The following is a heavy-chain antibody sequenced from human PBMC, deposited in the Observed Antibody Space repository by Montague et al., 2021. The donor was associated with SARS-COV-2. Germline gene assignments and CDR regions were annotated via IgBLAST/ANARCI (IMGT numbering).Heavy chain of an antibody. V-gene: IGHV4/OR15-8*01. CDR1: GVAEHRRRS. CDR3: ASRGGHDILRTLEGGFDP. CDR2: LLHNKSL. J-gene: IGHJ5*02. D-gene: IGHD3-9*01. Sequence: SETLSLTCTVSGVAEHRRRSEEHKSELPAQRQHVCRLLLHNKSLNYNPSFYSRVTISVDKFRNQFSLKLTFVTAADTAVYYCASRGGHDILRTLEGGFDPWGQGTLVTVSS.